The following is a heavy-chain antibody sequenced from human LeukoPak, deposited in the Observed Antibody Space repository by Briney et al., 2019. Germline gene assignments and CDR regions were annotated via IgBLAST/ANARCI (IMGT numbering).Heavy chain of an antibody. Sequence: SETLSLTCTVPGGSISSYYWSWIRQPPGKGLEWIEYIYYSMITNYIPSLKSRVTISVDTSKNQFSLKLSSVTAADTAVYYCARILPGSDAFDIWGQGTMVTVSS. V-gene: IGHV4-59*01. CDR3: ARILPGSDAFDI. J-gene: IGHJ3*02. CDR2: IYYSMIT. CDR1: GGSISSYY. D-gene: IGHD3-3*01.